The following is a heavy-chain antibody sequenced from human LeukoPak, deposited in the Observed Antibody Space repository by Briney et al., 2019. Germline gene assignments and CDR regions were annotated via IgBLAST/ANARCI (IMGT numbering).Heavy chain of an antibody. Sequence: SETLSLTCTVSGGSISGYYWSWIRQPAGKGLEWIGRIYTSGSTNYNPSLKSRVTMSVDTSKNQFSLKLSSVTAADTAVYYCARDGLMVCGGDCYQLDYWGQGTLVTVSS. D-gene: IGHD2-21*02. CDR1: GGSISGYY. V-gene: IGHV4-4*07. CDR3: ARDGLMVCGGDCYQLDY. CDR2: IYTSGST. J-gene: IGHJ4*02.